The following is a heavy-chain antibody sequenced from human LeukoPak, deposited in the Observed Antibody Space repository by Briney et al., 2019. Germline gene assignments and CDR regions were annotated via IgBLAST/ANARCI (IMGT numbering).Heavy chain of an antibody. J-gene: IGHJ4*02. CDR1: GYTFTSYY. CDR3: ARLGYCSGGSCPSGWYYFDY. V-gene: IGHV1-46*01. Sequence: ASVKVSCKASGYTFTSYYMHWVRQAPGQGLEWMGVINPSGGGTSYAQEFQGRVTMTRDTSTSTVYMELSSLRSEDTAVYYCARLGYCSGGSCPSGWYYFDYWGQGTLVTVSS. CDR2: INPSGGGT. D-gene: IGHD2-15*01.